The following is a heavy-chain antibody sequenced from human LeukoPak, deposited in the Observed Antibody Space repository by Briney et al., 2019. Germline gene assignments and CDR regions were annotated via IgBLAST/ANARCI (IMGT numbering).Heavy chain of an antibody. V-gene: IGHV4-34*01. Sequence: SETLSLTCAVYGGSFSGYYWGWIRQPPGKGLEWIGEINHSGSTNYNPSLKSRVTISVDTSKNQFSLKLSSVTGADTAVYYCPSPWDLWGKGTLVSVSS. CDR3: PSPWDL. J-gene: IGHJ4*02. CDR2: INHSGST. D-gene: IGHD1-26*01. CDR1: GGSFSGYY.